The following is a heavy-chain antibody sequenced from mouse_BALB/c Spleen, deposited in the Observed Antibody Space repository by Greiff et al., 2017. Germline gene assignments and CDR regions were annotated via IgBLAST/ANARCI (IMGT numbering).Heavy chain of an antibody. J-gene: IGHJ4*01. V-gene: IGHV5-17*02. D-gene: IGHD2-3*01. CDR1: GFTFSSFG. CDR3: ARKGGLLGAMDY. Sequence: EVKLMESGGGLVQPGGSRKLSCAASGFTFSSFGMHWVRQAPEKGLEWVAYISSGSSTIYYADTVKGRFTISRDNPKNTLFLQMTSLRSEDTAMYYCARKGGLLGAMDYWGQGTSVTVSA. CDR2: ISSGSSTI.